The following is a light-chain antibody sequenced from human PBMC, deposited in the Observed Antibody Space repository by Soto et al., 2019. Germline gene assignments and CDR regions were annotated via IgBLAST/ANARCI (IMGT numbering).Light chain of an antibody. CDR3: QQSGDTPT. CDR1: QTVNSNF. V-gene: IGKV3-20*01. CDR2: GVS. Sequence: EVVLTQSPGTLSLSPGERATLYCRSSQTVNSNFLAWYQQKPGQAPRLLIYGVSNRATGITDRFSGSGSGTDITLTISRLEPEDFAVYYCQQSGDTPTFGQGTKVDIK. J-gene: IGKJ1*01.